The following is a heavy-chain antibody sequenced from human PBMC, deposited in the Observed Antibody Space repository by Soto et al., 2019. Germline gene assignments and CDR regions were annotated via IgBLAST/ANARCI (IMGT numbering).Heavy chain of an antibody. CDR3: ARVRAYRYGYEDY. CDR1: GGSMTSVDYY. D-gene: IGHD5-18*01. Sequence: QVQLQESGPGLVKPSETLSLTCTVSGGSMTSVDYYWSWVRQSPGKGLEWIAYIYYTGTTYYSQSLKSRVTLSIDTSKNHFSLKLRSVTAADTAGYYCARVRAYRYGYEDYWGQGTLVTVSS. CDR2: IYYTGTT. V-gene: IGHV4-30-4*01. J-gene: IGHJ4*02.